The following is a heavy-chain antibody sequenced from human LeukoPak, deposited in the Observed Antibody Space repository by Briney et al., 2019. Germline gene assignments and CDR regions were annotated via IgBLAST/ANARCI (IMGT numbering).Heavy chain of an antibody. J-gene: IGHJ4*02. CDR3: AASGTFTDFDY. CDR1: GYTFNIYY. D-gene: IGHD6-25*01. V-gene: IGHV1-46*02. CDR2: INPSGGST. Sequence: ASVKVSCKASGYTFNIYYIHWVRQAPGQGLEWMGIINPSGGSTDYAQRFQGRVTMTRDTSTSTVYMELSSLRSEDTAVYYCAASGTFTDFDYWGQGTLVTVSS.